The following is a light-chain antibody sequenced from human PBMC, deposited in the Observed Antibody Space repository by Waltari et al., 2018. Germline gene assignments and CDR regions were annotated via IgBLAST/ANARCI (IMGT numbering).Light chain of an antibody. CDR1: QNIENY. J-gene: IGKJ5*01. Sequence: DILMTQSPSSLSATVGARLTITCRASQNIENYLNWYQQRPGRAPKLLIYSASTLQSGVPPRFSGSGSGTEFTLTITNLQPEDFATYYCQQTYSTPTVTFGQGTRLDIK. CDR2: SAS. V-gene: IGKV1-39*01. CDR3: QQTYSTPTVT.